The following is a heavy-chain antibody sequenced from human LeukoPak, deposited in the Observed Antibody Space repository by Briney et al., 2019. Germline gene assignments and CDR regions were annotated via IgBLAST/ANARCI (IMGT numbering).Heavy chain of an antibody. Sequence: PSETLSLTCNVSGGSISNYYWTWIRQPAGKGLEWIGRIYSSGSIAYNPSLKSRVTISVDTSKNQFSLKLSSVTAADTAVYYCARGPRGGGYCSSTSCYRYGYDYWGQGTLVTVSS. D-gene: IGHD2-2*01. J-gene: IGHJ4*02. CDR1: GGSISNYY. CDR3: ARGPRGGGYCSSTSCYRYGYDY. V-gene: IGHV4-4*07. CDR2: IYSSGSI.